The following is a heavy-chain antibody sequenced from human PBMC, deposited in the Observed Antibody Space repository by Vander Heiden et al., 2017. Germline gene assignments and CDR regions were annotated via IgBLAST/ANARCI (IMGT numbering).Heavy chain of an antibody. J-gene: IGHJ4*02. Sequence: QVQREQSGAEVKRPGASVKVSCKASGYPFTGFFWHGGRQAPEKGLEWRGWIHPIGGGKKIADKFQGRVSMTRDPAITTAYMEVSRLTPDDTAVYFGARGGRLEDLRFHLDYWSQGTLATVSP. CDR1: GYPFTGFF. D-gene: IGHD3-16*01. CDR2: IHPIGGGK. V-gene: IGHV1-2*07. CDR3: ARGGRLEDLRFHLDY.